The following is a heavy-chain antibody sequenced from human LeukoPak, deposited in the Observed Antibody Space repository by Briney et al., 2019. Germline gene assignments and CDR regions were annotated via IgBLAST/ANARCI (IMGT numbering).Heavy chain of an antibody. CDR3: ARDLHFDY. CDR2: IRQDGSEQ. Sequence: GGSLRLSCAASGFTFSSYGMSWVRQAPGKGLEWVANIRQDGSEQYYVDSVKGRFTISRDNAKNSLYLQMNSLRAEDTAVYYCARDLHFDYWGQVTLVTVSS. CDR1: GFTFSSYG. V-gene: IGHV3-7*01. D-gene: IGHD5/OR15-5a*01. J-gene: IGHJ4*02.